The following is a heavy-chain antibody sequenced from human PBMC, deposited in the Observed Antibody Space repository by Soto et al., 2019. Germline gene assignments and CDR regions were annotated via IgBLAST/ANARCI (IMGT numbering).Heavy chain of an antibody. V-gene: IGHV1-46*01. J-gene: IGHJ5*02. CDR2: INPSGGST. CDR3: ARDGGRIGYCTNGVCSNWFDP. CDR1: GYTFTSYY. D-gene: IGHD2-8*01. Sequence: ASVKVSCKASGYTFTSYYMHWVRQAPGQGLEWMGIINPSGGSTSYAQKFQGRVTMTRDTSTSTVYMELSSLRSEDTAVYYCARDGGRIGYCTNGVCSNWFDPWGQGXLVTVYS.